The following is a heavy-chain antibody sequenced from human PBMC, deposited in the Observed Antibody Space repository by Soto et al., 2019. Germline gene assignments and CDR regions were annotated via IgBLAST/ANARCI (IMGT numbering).Heavy chain of an antibody. D-gene: IGHD5-12*01. CDR2: TYYRSKWYN. Sequence: PSQTLSLTCAISGDSVSSNSAAWNWIRQSPSRGLEWLGRTYYRSKWYNDYAVSVKSRITINPDTSKNQFSLQLNSVTPEDTAVYYCARGLSVDIVATAMFDYWGRGTLVTVSS. CDR3: ARGLSVDIVATAMFDY. V-gene: IGHV6-1*01. J-gene: IGHJ4*02. CDR1: GDSVSSNSAA.